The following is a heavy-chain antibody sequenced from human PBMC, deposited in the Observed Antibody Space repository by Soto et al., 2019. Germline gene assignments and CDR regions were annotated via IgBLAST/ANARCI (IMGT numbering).Heavy chain of an antibody. Sequence: QVQLVESGGGVVQPGRSLRLSCAASGFTFSSYGMHWVRQAPGKGLEWVAVISYDGSNKYYADSVKGRFTISRDNSKNTLYLQMNSLRAEDTAVYYCAKDLYCSSTSCSNPLDYWGQGTLVTVSS. CDR2: ISYDGSNK. D-gene: IGHD2-2*01. V-gene: IGHV3-30*18. CDR1: GFTFSSYG. CDR3: AKDLYCSSTSCSNPLDY. J-gene: IGHJ4*02.